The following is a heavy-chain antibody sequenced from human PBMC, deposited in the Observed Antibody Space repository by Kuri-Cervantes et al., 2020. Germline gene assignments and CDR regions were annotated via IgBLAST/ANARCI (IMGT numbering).Heavy chain of an antibody. D-gene: IGHD4-17*01. CDR1: GFTFSSYA. J-gene: IGHJ3*02. CDR3: ARAGDLDAFDI. CDR2: ISGSGGST. V-gene: IGHV3-23*01. Sequence: GESLKISCAASGFTFSSYAMSWVRQAPGKGLEWVSAISGSGGSTYYADSVKGRFTISRDNSKNTLYLQMNSLRAEDTAVYYCARAGDLDAFDIWGQGTMVTVSS.